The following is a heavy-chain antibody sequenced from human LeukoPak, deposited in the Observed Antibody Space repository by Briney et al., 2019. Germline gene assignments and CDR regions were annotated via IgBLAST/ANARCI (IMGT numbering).Heavy chain of an antibody. CDR1: GYSFTSYW. CDR2: IDPSDSYT. J-gene: IGHJ3*02. CDR3: ASLIDRGYSGDDTIPGI. Sequence: GESLKISGKGSGYSFTSYWISWVRQMPGKGLEWMGRIDPSDSYTNYSPSFQGHVTISADKSISTAYLQWSSLKASDTAMYYCASLIDRGYSGDDTIPGIWGQGTMVTVSS. D-gene: IGHD5-12*01. V-gene: IGHV5-10-1*01.